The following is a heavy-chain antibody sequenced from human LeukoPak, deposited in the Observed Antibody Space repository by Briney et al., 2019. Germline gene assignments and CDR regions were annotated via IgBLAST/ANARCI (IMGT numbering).Heavy chain of an antibody. CDR2: IYYSGST. CDR3: AREIGHAFDI. D-gene: IGHD2/OR15-2a*01. V-gene: IGHV4-61*01. CDR1: GGSISSSNYY. J-gene: IGHJ3*02. Sequence: SETLSLTCTVSGGSISSSNYYWGWIRQPPGKGLEWIGYIYYSGSTNYNPSLKSRVTISVDTSKNQFSLKLSSVTAADTAVYYCAREIGHAFDIWGQGTMVTVSS.